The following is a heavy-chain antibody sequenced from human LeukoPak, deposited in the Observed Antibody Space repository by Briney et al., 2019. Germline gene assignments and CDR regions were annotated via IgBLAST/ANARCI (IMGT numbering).Heavy chain of an antibody. D-gene: IGHD3-10*02. V-gene: IGHV3-30*02. CDR3: ARDGPNYDVDL. J-gene: IGHJ5*02. CDR2: FKSEGTET. CDR1: GFTFSRYG. Sequence: GGSLRLSCAASGFTFSRYGMHWVRQAPGEGLEWVTFFKSEGTETYYADSVKGRFTVSRDNSKNMLHLQLTNLRVDVTALYFCARDGPNYDVDLWGQGALVTVSS.